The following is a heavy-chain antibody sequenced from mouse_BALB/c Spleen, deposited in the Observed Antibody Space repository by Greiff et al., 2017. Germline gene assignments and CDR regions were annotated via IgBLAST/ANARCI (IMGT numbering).Heavy chain of an antibody. CDR3: ARDYSGSGYYFDY. CDR2: ISDGGSYT. Sequence: EVQGVESGGGLVKPGGSLKLSCAASGFTFSDYYMYWVRQTPEKRLEWVATISDGGSYTYYPDSVKGRFTISRDNAKNNLYLQMSSLKSEDTAMYYCARDYSGSGYYFDYWGQGTTLTVSS. J-gene: IGHJ2*01. CDR1: GFTFSDYY. V-gene: IGHV5-4*02. D-gene: IGHD1-1*01.